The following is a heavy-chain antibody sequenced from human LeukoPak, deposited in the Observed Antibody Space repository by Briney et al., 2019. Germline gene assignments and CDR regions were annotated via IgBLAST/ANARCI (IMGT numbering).Heavy chain of an antibody. CDR2: IYYSGST. V-gene: IGHV4-59*01. Sequence: SETLSLTCTVSGGSNSSYYWSWIRQPPGKGLEWIGYIYYSGSTNYNPSLKSRVTISVATSKNQFSLKLASVTAADTAVYYCACLSYDSNGYYHKLFDYWGQGTLVTVSS. CDR1: GGSNSSYY. CDR3: ACLSYDSNGYYHKLFDY. D-gene: IGHD3-22*01. J-gene: IGHJ4*02.